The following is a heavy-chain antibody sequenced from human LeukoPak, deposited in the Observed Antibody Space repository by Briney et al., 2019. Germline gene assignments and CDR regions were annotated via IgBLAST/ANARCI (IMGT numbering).Heavy chain of an antibody. CDR1: GGSVSSGSYY. Sequence: SETPSLICTVSGGSVSSGSYYWSWIRQPPGKGLEWIGYIYYSGSTNYNPSLKSRVTISVDTSKNQFSLKLSSVTAADTAVYYCARHVLRYFDWVGTHPRFDPWGQGPRVHVSS. CDR3: ARHVLRYFDWVGTHPRFDP. V-gene: IGHV4-61*01. CDR2: IYYSGST. J-gene: IGHJ5*02. D-gene: IGHD3-9*01.